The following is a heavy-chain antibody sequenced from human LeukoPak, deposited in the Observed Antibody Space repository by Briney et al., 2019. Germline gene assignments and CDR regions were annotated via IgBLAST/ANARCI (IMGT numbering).Heavy chain of an antibody. D-gene: IGHD3-10*01. CDR2: IYYSGST. V-gene: IGHV4-39*07. Sequence: PSETLSLTCTVSGGSISSSSYYWGWIRQPPGKGLEWIGSIYYSGSTYYNPSLKSRVTISVDTSKNQFSLKLSSVTAADTAVYYCAAPHLRITMVRGVIIHDYYFDYWGQGTLVTVSS. CDR1: GGSISSSSYY. J-gene: IGHJ4*02. CDR3: AAPHLRITMVRGVIIHDYYFDY.